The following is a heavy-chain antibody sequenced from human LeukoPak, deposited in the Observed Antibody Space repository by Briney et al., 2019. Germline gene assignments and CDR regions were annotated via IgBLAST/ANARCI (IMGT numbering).Heavy chain of an antibody. Sequence: PSETLSLTCTVSGGSISSYYWSWIRQPPGKGLEWIGYIYYSGSTNYNPSLKSRVTISVDTAKNQFSLKLSSVTAADTAVYYCARGPDFWSGYSSDHWGQGTLVSVSS. CDR1: GGSISSYY. D-gene: IGHD3-3*01. J-gene: IGHJ4*02. V-gene: IGHV4-59*01. CDR3: ARGPDFWSGYSSDH. CDR2: IYYSGST.